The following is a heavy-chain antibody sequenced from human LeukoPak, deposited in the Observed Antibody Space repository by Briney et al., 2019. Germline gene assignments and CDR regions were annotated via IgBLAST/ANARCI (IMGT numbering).Heavy chain of an antibody. J-gene: IGHJ4*02. V-gene: IGHV3-21*01. CDR1: GFTFSSYG. D-gene: IGHD3-10*01. Sequence: GGTLRLSCAASGFTFSSYGMSWVRQAPGKGLEWVSSISSSSSYIYYADSVKGRFTISRDNAKNSLYLQMNSLRAEDTAVYYCARAGITMVRGVHNFDYWGQGTLVTVSS. CDR2: ISSSSSYI. CDR3: ARAGITMVRGVHNFDY.